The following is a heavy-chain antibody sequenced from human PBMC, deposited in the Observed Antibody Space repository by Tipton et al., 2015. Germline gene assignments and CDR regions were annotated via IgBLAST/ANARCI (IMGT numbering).Heavy chain of an antibody. CDR1: SDSINKYY. D-gene: IGHD4-23*01. CDR3: ARARGRHGGLFDS. V-gene: IGHV4-59*01. J-gene: IGHJ4*02. Sequence: LRLSCTVSSDSINKYYWSWIRQPPGKELQWFGYIQYSGGTNYNPSLESRVSMSVDTSKTQFSLEMRSVTATDTAVYYCARARGRHGGLFDSWGQGTLVTVSS. CDR2: IQYSGGT.